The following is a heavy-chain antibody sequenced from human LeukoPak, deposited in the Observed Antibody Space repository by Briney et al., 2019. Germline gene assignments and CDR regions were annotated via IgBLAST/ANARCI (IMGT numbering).Heavy chain of an antibody. Sequence: VALVKVSCMASVYTFTSYDINWVRQATGQGLEWMGWMNPNSGNTGYAQKFQGRVTMTRNTSISTAYMELSSLRSEDTAVYYCARGPALYCSSTSCYAGSAFDPWGQGTLVTVSS. V-gene: IGHV1-8*01. D-gene: IGHD2-2*01. CDR3: ARGPALYCSSTSCYAGSAFDP. CDR1: VYTFTSYD. J-gene: IGHJ5*02. CDR2: MNPNSGNT.